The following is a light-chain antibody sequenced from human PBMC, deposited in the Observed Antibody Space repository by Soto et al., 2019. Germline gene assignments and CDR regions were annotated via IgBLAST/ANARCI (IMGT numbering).Light chain of an antibody. CDR1: QSIGSL. J-gene: IGKJ4*01. V-gene: IGKV3-15*01. CDR3: PQYNNWPIT. Sequence: EVVMTQSPATLSVSPGEGATLSCRASQSIGSLLAWYQQRPGQAPRLLIYRASTRATGVPARFSGSGSGTEFTLTIYSLQSEDLAVYYWPQYNNWPITFGGGTKVEIK. CDR2: RAS.